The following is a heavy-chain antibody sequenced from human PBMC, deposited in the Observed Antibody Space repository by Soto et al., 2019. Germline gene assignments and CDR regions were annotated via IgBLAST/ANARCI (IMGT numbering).Heavy chain of an antibody. Sequence: EVQLLESGGGLVQPGGSLRLSCAASGFTFSNYAMTWVRQSPGKGLEWVSGISGSGDFTSYADSVKGRFTISRDNSKHTLYLQMNSLRAEDTAIYYCAKGAYGSGSYDCWGQGTLVTVSS. D-gene: IGHD3-10*01. CDR2: ISGSGDFT. CDR3: AKGAYGSGSYDC. CDR1: GFTFSNYA. V-gene: IGHV3-23*01. J-gene: IGHJ4*02.